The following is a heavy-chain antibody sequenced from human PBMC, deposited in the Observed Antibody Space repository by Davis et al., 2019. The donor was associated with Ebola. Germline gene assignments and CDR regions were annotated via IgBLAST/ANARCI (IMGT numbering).Heavy chain of an antibody. V-gene: IGHV3-72*01. CDR1: GFTFSAYY. CDR2: SRNIDSSYST. D-gene: IGHD1/OR15-1a*01. CDR3: VTENWYRFES. J-gene: IGHJ4*02. Sequence: GGSLRLSCAVSGFTFSAYYMDWVRLTPGKGLEWVGLSRNIDSSYSTEYAASVRGRFTISRDDSKKSLFLQMNSLRTEDTAVYYCVTENWYRFESWGQGTLVTVSS.